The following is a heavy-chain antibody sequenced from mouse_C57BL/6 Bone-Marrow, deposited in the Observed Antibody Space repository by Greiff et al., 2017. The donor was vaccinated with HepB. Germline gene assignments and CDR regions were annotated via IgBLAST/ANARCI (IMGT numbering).Heavy chain of an antibody. CDR1: GYTFTSYW. CDR3: ASIYCGSRGWYFGV. Sequence: QVQLKQPGAELVKPGASVKLSCKASGYTFTSYWMHWVKQRPGQGLEWIGMIHPNSGSTNYNEKFKSKATLTVDKSSSTAYMQLSSLTSEDSAVYYWASIYCGSRGWYFGVWGTGTTVTVSS. J-gene: IGHJ1*03. CDR2: IHPNSGST. D-gene: IGHD1-1*01. V-gene: IGHV1-64*01.